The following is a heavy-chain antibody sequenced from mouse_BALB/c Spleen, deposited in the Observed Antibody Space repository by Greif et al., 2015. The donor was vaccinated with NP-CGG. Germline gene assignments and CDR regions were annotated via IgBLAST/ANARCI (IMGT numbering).Heavy chain of an antibody. CDR2: IYPSDSYT. D-gene: IGHD2-1*01. CDR3: TSSECNYYFDY. V-gene: IGHV1-69*02. Sequence: QGQLKHSGAELVRPGASVKLSCKASGYTFTSYWINWVKQRPGQGLEWIGNIYPSDSYTNYNQKFKDTATLTVDKSSNTAYMQLSSPTSEDYAFYYCTSSECNYYFDYWGQGTSLTVSS. J-gene: IGHJ2*02. CDR1: GYTFTSYW.